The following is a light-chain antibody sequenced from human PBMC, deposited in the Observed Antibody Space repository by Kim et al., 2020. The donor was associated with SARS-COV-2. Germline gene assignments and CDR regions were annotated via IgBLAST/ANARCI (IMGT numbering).Light chain of an antibody. CDR3: QSYYSNNQMV. J-gene: IGLJ3*02. V-gene: IGLV6-57*01. CDR2: DND. Sequence: NFMLAQPHSVSESPGKTITMSCTRSRGGIASNFVQWYQQRPGSSPTTVIFDNDRRPSGVPDRFFAYIDTSANSAYLTISGLKTEDEADYYCQSYYSNNQMVFGGGTQLTVL. CDR1: RGGIASNF.